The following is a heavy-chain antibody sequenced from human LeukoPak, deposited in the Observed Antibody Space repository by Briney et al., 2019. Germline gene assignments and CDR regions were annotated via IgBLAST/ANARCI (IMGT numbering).Heavy chain of an antibody. J-gene: IGHJ4*02. V-gene: IGHV3-48*04. CDR2: ISSGSSSV. Sequence: GGSLRLSCSASGFTFSAYPMNWVRQAPGQGLEWVSYISSGSSSVYYADSVKGRFTISRDNAKNSLYLQMNSLRAEDTAVYYCARPVDYNAGDYWGQGTLVTVSS. D-gene: IGHD5-12*01. CDR3: ARPVDYNAGDY. CDR1: GFTFSAYP.